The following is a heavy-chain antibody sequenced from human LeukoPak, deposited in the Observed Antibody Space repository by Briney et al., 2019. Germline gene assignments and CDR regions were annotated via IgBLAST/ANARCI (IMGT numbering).Heavy chain of an antibody. V-gene: IGHV3-30-3*01. J-gene: IGHJ4*02. Sequence: GGSLRLSCAASGFSFSRYAIHWARQAPGKGLEWVTFISFNGDTTYYADSVKGRFTISRDNSKRMVYLQMNSLRAEDTAVYYCARPSEERDYYDSSDYYPYWGQGTLVTVSS. CDR3: ARPSEERDYYDSSDYYPY. CDR2: ISFNGDTT. D-gene: IGHD3-22*01. CDR1: GFSFSRYA.